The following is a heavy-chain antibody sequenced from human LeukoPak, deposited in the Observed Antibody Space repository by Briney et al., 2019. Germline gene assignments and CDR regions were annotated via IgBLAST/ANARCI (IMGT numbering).Heavy chain of an antibody. D-gene: IGHD4-17*01. V-gene: IGHV3-23*01. Sequence: GGSLRLSCAASGFTFSSYAMSWVRQAPGKGLEWVSSISGSNDRTYYADSVKDRFTISRDNSKNTLSLQMNSLRAEDTAVYYCAKGRGTTVTSAANYWGQGTLVTVSS. J-gene: IGHJ4*02. CDR1: GFTFSSYA. CDR3: AKGRGTTVTSAANY. CDR2: ISGSNDRT.